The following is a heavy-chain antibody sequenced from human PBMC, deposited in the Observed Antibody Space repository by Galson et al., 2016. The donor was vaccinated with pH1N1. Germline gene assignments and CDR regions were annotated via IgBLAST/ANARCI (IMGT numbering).Heavy chain of an antibody. V-gene: IGHV3-23*01. D-gene: IGHD6-13*01. Sequence: SLRLSCAASGFTISSYGMNWVRQAPGKGLEWVSFISGGGGSTYYADPVRGRFTISRDNSKNVLYLQMNSLRAEDTAIYYCAAGRPPGITASGWGPWFNPWGQGALVTVSS. CDR2: ISGGGGST. J-gene: IGHJ5*02. CDR1: GFTISSYG. CDR3: AAGRPPGITASGWGPWFNP.